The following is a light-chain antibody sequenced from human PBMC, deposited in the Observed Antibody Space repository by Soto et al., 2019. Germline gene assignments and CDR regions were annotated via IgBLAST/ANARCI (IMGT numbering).Light chain of an antibody. J-gene: IGKJ2*01. CDR1: QSVDRY. CDR2: DAS. V-gene: IGKV1-5*01. CDR3: QQSYSTPPYT. Sequence: DIQMTQSPSTLSASVGDRVSITCRASQSVDRYLAWYQQKPGKAPHLLIYDASSLESGVPSRFSGSGSGTEFTLTISSLQPEDFATYYCQQSYSTPPYTFGQGTKLDMK.